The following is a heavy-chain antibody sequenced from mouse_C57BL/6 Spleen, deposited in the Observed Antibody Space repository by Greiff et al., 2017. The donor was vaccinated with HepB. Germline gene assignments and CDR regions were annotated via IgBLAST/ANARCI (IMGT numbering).Heavy chain of an antibody. CDR1: GYSITSGYY. D-gene: IGHD2-1*01. CDR2: ISYDGSN. J-gene: IGHJ2*01. Sequence: DVKLVESGPGLVKPSQSLSLTCSVTGYSITSGYYWNWIRQFPGNKLEWMGYISYDGSNNYNPSLKNRISITRDTSKNQFFLKLNSVTTEDTATYYCARGIYYGNYDYWGQGSTLTVSS. CDR3: ARGIYYGNYDY. V-gene: IGHV3-6*01.